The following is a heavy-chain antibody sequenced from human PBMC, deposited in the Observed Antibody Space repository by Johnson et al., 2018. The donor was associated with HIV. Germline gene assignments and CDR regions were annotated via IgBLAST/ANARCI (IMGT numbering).Heavy chain of an antibody. CDR3: TIPYYYDSGGYQ. D-gene: IGHD3-22*01. Sequence: VQLVESGGGLIQPGGSLRLSCAASGFTVSSNYMSWVRQAPGKGLEWVSVIYSGGSTYYADSVKGRFTISRDTSKNTLYFQMDSLRAEDMAVYYCTIPYYYDSGGYQWGQGTMVTVSS. J-gene: IGHJ3*01. V-gene: IGHV3-66*03. CDR2: IYSGGST. CDR1: GFTVSSNY.